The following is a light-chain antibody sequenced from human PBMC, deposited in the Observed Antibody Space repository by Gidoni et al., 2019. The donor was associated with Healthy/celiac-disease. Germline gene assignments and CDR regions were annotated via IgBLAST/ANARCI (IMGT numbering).Light chain of an antibody. J-gene: IGKJ2*04. CDR3: QQSYSTPECS. V-gene: IGKV1-39*01. CDR2: AAS. Sequence: DIQMTQSPSSLSASVGDRVTITCRASQSISSSLNCYQQKPGKAPNLLIYAASSLPSGVPSRCSGSGSGTAFTLTISSLQPEDFSTYYCQQSYSTPECSFGQGTKLEIK. CDR1: QSISSS.